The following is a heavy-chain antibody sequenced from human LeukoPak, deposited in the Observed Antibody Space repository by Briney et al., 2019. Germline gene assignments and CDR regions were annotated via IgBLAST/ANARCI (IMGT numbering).Heavy chain of an antibody. CDR1: GYTLTELS. J-gene: IGHJ4*02. D-gene: IGHD3-10*01. CDR3: ATGDQTYYYGSVPFDY. CDR2: FDPEDGET. Sequence: ASVKVSCKVSGYTLTELSMHWVRQAPGKGLEWMGGFDPEDGETIYAQKFQGRVTMTEDTSTDTAYMELSSLRSEDTAVYYCATGDQTYYYGSVPFDYWGRGTLVTVSS. V-gene: IGHV1-24*01.